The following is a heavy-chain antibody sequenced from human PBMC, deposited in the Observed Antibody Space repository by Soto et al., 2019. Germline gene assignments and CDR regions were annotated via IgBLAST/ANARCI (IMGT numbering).Heavy chain of an antibody. J-gene: IGHJ6*02. CDR3: ASDTARVYYGTDV. V-gene: IGHV3-73*01. Sequence: GGSLRLSCAASGFTFSGSAMHWVRQASGKGLEWVGRIRSKTNSYATAYAASVKGRFTISRDDSKNTAYLQMNSLKAEDTAVYYCASDTARVYYGTDVWGQGTTVTVSS. D-gene: IGHD5-18*01. CDR2: IRSKTNSYAT. CDR1: GFTFSGSA.